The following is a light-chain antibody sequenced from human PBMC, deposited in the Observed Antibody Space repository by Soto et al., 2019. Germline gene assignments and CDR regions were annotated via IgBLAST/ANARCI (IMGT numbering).Light chain of an antibody. V-gene: IGLV2-14*01. Sequence: QSVLTQPASVSGSPGQSITISCTGTSSDVGSYNYVSWYQQHPGKAPKLMIYDVSNRPSGVSNRFSGSKSGNTASLTISGLQAEDEADYYCSSYTSSSTLRVFGTGTKVTVL. CDR1: SSDVGSYNY. CDR3: SSYTSSSTLRV. J-gene: IGLJ1*01. CDR2: DVS.